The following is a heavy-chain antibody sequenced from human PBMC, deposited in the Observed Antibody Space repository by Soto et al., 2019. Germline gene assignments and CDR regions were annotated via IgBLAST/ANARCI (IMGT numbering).Heavy chain of an antibody. CDR1: GGTFSSYA. CDR3: ARDQYCGGDCYLYYFDY. D-gene: IGHD2-21*02. J-gene: IGHJ4*02. V-gene: IGHV1-69*13. CDR2: IIPIFGTA. Sequence: SVKVSCKASGGTFSSYAISWVRQAPGQGLEWMGGIIPIFGTANYAQKFQGRVTITADESTSTAYMELSSLRSEDTAVYYCARDQYCGGDCYLYYFDYWGQGTLVTSPQ.